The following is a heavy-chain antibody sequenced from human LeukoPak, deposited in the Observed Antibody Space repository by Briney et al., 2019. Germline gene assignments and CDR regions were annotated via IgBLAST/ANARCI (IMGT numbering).Heavy chain of an antibody. V-gene: IGHV4-59*02. CDR1: GGSVSGYY. D-gene: IGHD2-15*01. CDR2: VYYSGST. Sequence: KSSATLSLTCVVSGGSVSGYYWGRIRQPPGRGLEWIGYVYYSGSTNYNPSFKSRITISVDTSRNQFSLQLSSVTAADTAVYYCARIHRYCSGGACYVLDNWGQGTLVAVSS. CDR3: ARIHRYCSGGACYVLDN. J-gene: IGHJ4*02.